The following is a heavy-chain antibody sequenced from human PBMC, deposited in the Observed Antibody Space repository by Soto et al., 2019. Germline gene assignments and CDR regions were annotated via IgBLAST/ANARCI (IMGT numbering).Heavy chain of an antibody. CDR3: ARKGRYGDYVEAFDI. V-gene: IGHV1-18*01. Sequence: ASVKVSCKASGYTFTSYGISWVRQAPRQGLEWMGWISAYNGNTNYAQKLRGRVTITTDTSTSTAYMELRSLRSDDTAVYYCARKGRYGDYVEAFDIWGQGTMVTVSS. CDR1: GYTFTSYG. J-gene: IGHJ3*02. CDR2: ISAYNGNT. D-gene: IGHD4-17*01.